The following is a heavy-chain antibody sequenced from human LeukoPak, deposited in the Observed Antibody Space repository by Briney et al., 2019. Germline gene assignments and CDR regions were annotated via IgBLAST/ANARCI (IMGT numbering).Heavy chain of an antibody. CDR1: GGSISSSSYY. Sequence: SETLSLTCTVSGGSISSSSYYWGWIRQPPGKGLEWIGSIYYSGSTYYNPSLKSRVTISVDTSKNQFSLKLSSVTAADTAVYYCARGLRLGEFDNYWGHGTLVTVS. V-gene: IGHV4-39*01. CDR2: IYYSGST. J-gene: IGHJ4*01. CDR3: ARGLRLGEFDNY. D-gene: IGHD3-16*01.